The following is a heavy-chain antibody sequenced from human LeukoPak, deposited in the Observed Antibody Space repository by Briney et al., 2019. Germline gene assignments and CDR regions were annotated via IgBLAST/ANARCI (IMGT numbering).Heavy chain of an antibody. Sequence: GGSLRLSCAASRFTLSNYWMSWVRQAPGKGLEWVANIKQDGSETYYVDSVKGRFTISRDNAKNSLCLQMNSLRAEDTAVYYCARQRGSGCLDYWGQGTLVTVSS. J-gene: IGHJ4*02. CDR1: RFTLSNYW. CDR2: IKQDGSET. D-gene: IGHD6-19*01. V-gene: IGHV3-7*01. CDR3: ARQRGSGCLDY.